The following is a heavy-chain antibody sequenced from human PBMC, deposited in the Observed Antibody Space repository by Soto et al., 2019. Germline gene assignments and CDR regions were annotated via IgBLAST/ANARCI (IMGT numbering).Heavy chain of an antibody. CDR1: GGTFSSYA. D-gene: IGHD2-8*01. V-gene: IGHV1-69*13. Sequence: SVKVSCKASGGTFSSYAIIWVRQAPGQGLEWMGGIIPIFGTANYAQKFQGRVTITADESTSTAYMELSSLRSEDTAVYYCARDECTNGVCFAGLRYYGMDVWGQGTTVTVSS. CDR2: IIPIFGTA. J-gene: IGHJ6*02. CDR3: ARDECTNGVCFAGLRYYGMDV.